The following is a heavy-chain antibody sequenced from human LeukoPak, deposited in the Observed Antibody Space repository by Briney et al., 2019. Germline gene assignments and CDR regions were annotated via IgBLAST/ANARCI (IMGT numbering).Heavy chain of an antibody. J-gene: IGHJ6*02. CDR1: GGSFSGYY. CDR2: INHSGST. Sequence: SETLSLTCAVYGGSFSGYYWSWIRQPPGKGLEWIGEINHSGSTNYNPSLKSRVTISVDTSKNQFSLKLSSVTAADTAVYYCARDNQQQLGLSGMDVWGQGTTVTVSS. CDR3: ARDNQQQLGLSGMDV. D-gene: IGHD6-13*01. V-gene: IGHV4-34*01.